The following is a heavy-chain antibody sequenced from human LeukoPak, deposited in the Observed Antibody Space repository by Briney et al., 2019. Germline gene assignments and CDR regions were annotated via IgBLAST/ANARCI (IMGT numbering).Heavy chain of an antibody. Sequence: SETLSLTCTVSGGSISSYYWSWIRQPAGKGLEWIGRIYTSGSTNYNPSLKSRVTMSVDTSKNQFSLKLSSVTAADTAVYYCARGLPRGVNYYYYYYGMDVWGQGTTVTVSS. CDR1: GGSISSYY. V-gene: IGHV4-4*07. CDR2: IYTSGST. D-gene: IGHD3-10*01. CDR3: ARGLPRGVNYYYYYYGMDV. J-gene: IGHJ6*02.